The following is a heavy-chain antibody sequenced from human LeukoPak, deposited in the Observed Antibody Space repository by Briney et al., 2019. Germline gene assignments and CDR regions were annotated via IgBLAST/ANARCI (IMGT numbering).Heavy chain of an antibody. Sequence: GGSLRLSCAASGFTFSTYCMHWVRQAPGKGPMWVSRICPDGTVTNYADAVKARFIISRDNARNTVYLQMNSLRVEDTAVYYCVKDFRSADYWGQGTLVTVSS. V-gene: IGHV3-74*01. CDR2: ICPDGTVT. CDR3: VKDFRSADY. J-gene: IGHJ4*02. CDR1: GFTFSTYC.